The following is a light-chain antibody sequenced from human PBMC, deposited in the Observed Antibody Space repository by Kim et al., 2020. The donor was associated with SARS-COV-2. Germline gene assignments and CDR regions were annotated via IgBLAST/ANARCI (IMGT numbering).Light chain of an antibody. V-gene: IGLV1-40*01. CDR1: SSNIGPVSA. J-gene: IGLJ1*01. CDR3: QSYDSSLNGYV. CDR2: RAN. Sequence: QRATLTCTGSSSNIGPVSAVHWYQQLPGTAPKLLIYRANYRPSGVPDRFSGSKSGTSASLAITGLQAEDEADYYCQSYDSSLNGYVFGTGTKVTVL.